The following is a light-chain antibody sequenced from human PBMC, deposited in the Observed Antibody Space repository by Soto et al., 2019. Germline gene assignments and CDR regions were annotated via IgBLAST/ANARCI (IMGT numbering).Light chain of an antibody. Sequence: EVVMTQSPATLSVSPGERATLSCRASQTVSRNLAWYQQRPGQAPRLLIYDVFTRAAGIPARFSGSGSETEFTLTIRSLQSEDFAVYYCQQYGSSLFTFGPGTKVDFK. V-gene: IGKV3-15*01. CDR2: DVF. CDR3: QQYGSSLFT. CDR1: QTVSRN. J-gene: IGKJ3*01.